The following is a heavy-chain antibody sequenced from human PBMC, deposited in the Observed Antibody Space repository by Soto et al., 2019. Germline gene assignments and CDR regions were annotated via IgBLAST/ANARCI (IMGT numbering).Heavy chain of an antibody. CDR1: GGYIISHC. V-gene: IGHV4-4*07. Sequence: SETQSHTYTVSGGYIISHCGSWIRQPAGKGLEWIGRIYTSGSTNYNPSLKSRVTMSVDTSKNQFSLKLSSVTAEDTAVYYCARDLEYSSSLYHGMDVWGQGTTVTVSS. CDR2: IYTSGST. D-gene: IGHD6-6*01. J-gene: IGHJ6*02. CDR3: ARDLEYSSSLYHGMDV.